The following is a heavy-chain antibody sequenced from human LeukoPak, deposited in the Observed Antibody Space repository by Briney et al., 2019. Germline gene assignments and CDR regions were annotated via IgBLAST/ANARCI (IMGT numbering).Heavy chain of an antibody. CDR1: GFIFSSYW. D-gene: IGHD3-10*01. CDR3: ARHEIGSTITGTTADFEY. V-gene: IGHV3-7*01. Sequence: GGSLRLSCAASGFIFSSYWMSWVRQAPGEGLEWVANMNQDGSEKNYVDSVKGRFTISRDNAKKSLLLHMNSLRVEDTAVYYCARHEIGSTITGTTADFEYWGQGTLVTVSS. J-gene: IGHJ4*02. CDR2: MNQDGSEK.